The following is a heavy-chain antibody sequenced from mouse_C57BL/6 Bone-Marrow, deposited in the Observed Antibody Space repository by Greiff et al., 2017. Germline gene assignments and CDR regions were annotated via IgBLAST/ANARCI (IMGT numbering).Heavy chain of an antibody. Sequence: EVQLVESGGDLVKPGGSLKLSCAASGFTFSSYGMSWVRQTPDKRLEWVATISSGGSYTYYPDSVKGRFTISRDNAKNTLYLQMSSLKSEDTAMYYCARQKAPRWFAYWGQGTLVTVSA. CDR1: GFTFSSYG. J-gene: IGHJ3*01. V-gene: IGHV5-6*01. D-gene: IGHD1-3*01. CDR2: ISSGGSYT. CDR3: ARQKAPRWFAY.